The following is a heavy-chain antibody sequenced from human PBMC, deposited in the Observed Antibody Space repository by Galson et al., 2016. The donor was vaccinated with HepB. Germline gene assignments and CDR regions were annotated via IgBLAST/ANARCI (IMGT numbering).Heavy chain of an antibody. CDR2: IYHSGRRT. CDR3: ARRPLSGSGWQPFDH. J-gene: IGHJ4*02. Sequence: SETLSPTCTVSGGSISSSGYFWVWIRQPPGKGLEWIRNIYHSGRRTNYNASLKSRVTMSVDTSKNQFSLNMTSVSAADTAVYYCARRPLSGSGWQPFDHWGQGTLVTVSS. CDR1: GGSISSSGYF. V-gene: IGHV4-39*01. D-gene: IGHD6-19*01.